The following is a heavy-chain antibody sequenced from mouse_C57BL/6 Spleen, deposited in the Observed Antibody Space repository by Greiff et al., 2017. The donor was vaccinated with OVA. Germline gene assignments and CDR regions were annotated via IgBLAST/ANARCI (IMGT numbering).Heavy chain of an antibody. CDR1: GYTFTDYY. J-gene: IGHJ4*01. CDR3: AREGYYYGSSDYYAMDY. Sequence: EVQLQQSGPELVKPGASVKISCKASGYTFTDYYMNWVKQSHGKSLEWIGDINPNNGGTSYNQKFKGKATLTVDKSSSTAYMELRSLTSEDSAVYYCAREGYYYGSSDYYAMDYWGQGTSVTVSS. V-gene: IGHV1-26*01. CDR2: INPNNGGT. D-gene: IGHD1-1*01.